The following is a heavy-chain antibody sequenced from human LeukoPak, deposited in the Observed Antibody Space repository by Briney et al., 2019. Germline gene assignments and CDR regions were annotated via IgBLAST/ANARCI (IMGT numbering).Heavy chain of an antibody. J-gene: IGHJ6*03. Sequence: SETLSLTCAVYGGSFSDYYWSWIRQPPGKGLEWIGEINHSGSTNCNPSLESRVTISVDTSKNQFSLKLTSVTAADTAVYYCARGGGKSGYYTDVWDKGATVTVSS. CDR1: GGSFSDYY. CDR2: INHSGST. V-gene: IGHV4-34*01. D-gene: IGHD4-23*01. CDR3: ARGGGKSGYYTDV.